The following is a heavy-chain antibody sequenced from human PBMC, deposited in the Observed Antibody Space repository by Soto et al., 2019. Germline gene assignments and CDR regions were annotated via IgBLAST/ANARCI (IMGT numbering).Heavy chain of an antibody. Sequence: QVQLVQSGAEVKKPVDSVKVSCKFSGYTFIYYMHWVRHAPGQGLEFLGWLNPTNGGTNYAPKFQGRVTMPSDTSITTVYLELSSLRSDNRAVYYCARGGSWYEYWGQRTLVTVSS. V-gene: IGHV1-2*02. CDR1: GYTFIYY. D-gene: IGHD6-13*01. J-gene: IGHJ4*02. CDR3: ARGGSWYEY. CDR2: LNPTNGGT.